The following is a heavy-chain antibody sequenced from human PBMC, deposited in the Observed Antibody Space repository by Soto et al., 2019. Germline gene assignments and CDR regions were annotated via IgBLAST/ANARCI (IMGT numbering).Heavy chain of an antibody. D-gene: IGHD3-3*01. Sequence: QVQLVQSGAEVKKPGSSVKVSCKASGGTFSSYAISWVRQAPGQGLEWMGGINPNSGGTNYAQKFQGRVTMTRDTSITTAYMELSRLRSDDTAVYYCARGIMTIFGVVSAFDHWGQGTLVTVSS. CDR1: GGTFSSYA. CDR3: ARGIMTIFGVVSAFDH. CDR2: INPNSGGT. J-gene: IGHJ4*02. V-gene: IGHV1-2*02.